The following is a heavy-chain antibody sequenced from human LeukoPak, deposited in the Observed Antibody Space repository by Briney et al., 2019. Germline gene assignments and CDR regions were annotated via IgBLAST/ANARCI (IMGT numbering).Heavy chain of an antibody. CDR2: ISGSGGST. V-gene: IGHV3-23*01. J-gene: IGHJ4*02. CDR3: LVTTRSRGFDY. D-gene: IGHD1/OR15-1a*01. CDR1: GFTFSSYA. Sequence: GGSLRLSCAASGFTFSSYAMSWVRQAPGKGLEWVSAISGSGGSTYYADSVKGRFTISRDNSKNTLYLQMSSLRAEDTAVYYCLVTTRSRGFDYWGQGTLVTVSS.